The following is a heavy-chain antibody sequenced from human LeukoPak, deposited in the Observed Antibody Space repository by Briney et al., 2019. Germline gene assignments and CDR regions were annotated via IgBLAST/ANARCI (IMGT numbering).Heavy chain of an antibody. CDR3: ARAYVGYYYGVDA. CDR2: INHSGST. Sequence: SETLSLTCAVYGGSFSGYYWSWIRQPPGKGLEWIGEINHSGSTNYNPSLKSRVTISVDTSKNQFSLKLSSVTAAGTAVYYCARAYVGYYYGVDAWGQGTTVTVSS. J-gene: IGHJ6*02. CDR1: GGSFSGYY. V-gene: IGHV4-34*01. D-gene: IGHD3-16*01.